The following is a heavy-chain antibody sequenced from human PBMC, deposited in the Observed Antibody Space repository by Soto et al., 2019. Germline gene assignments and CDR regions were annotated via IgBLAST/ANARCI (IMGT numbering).Heavy chain of an antibody. D-gene: IGHD3-10*01. CDR2: ISYDGSNE. CDR3: ARDSRGSGTNDY. CDR1: GITFSSYA. V-gene: IGHV3-33*01. J-gene: IGHJ4*02. Sequence: QVQLVESGGGVVQPGRSLRLSCAASGITFSSYAMHWVRQTPGKGLEWVAVISYDGSNEYYADSVKGRFTISRDNSKNTLYLQMNSLRAEDTAIYYYARDSRGSGTNDYWGQGTLVTVSS.